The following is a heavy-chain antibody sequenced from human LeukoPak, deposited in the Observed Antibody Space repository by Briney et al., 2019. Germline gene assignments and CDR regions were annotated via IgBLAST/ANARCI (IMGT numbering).Heavy chain of an antibody. V-gene: IGHV3-48*01. D-gene: IGHD4/OR15-4a*01. CDR3: ARRAGAYSHPYDY. CDR2: ISSSSSTI. CDR1: RFTFSIFA. Sequence: GGSLRLSCAASRFTFSIFAMNWVRQAPGKGLEWLSYISSSSSTIYYADSVKGRFTISRDNAKNSLYLQMNSLRAEDTAVYYCARRAGAYSHPYDYWGQGTLVTVSS. J-gene: IGHJ4*02.